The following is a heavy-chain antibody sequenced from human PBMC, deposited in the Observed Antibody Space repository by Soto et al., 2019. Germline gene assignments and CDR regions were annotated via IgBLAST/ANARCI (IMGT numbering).Heavy chain of an antibody. CDR2: IYIGGTT. CDR3: ARGILSVTRQFYFDS. CDR1: GFTVSSHY. V-gene: IGHV3-53*01. D-gene: IGHD2-21*02. J-gene: IGHJ4*02. Sequence: EVQLVDSGGGLIQPGGSLRLSCAASGFTVSSHYMSWVRQAPGGGLEWVSLIYIGGTTYYADSVKGRFTISRDNSKNTLYLQMNNLRAEDTALYYCARGILSVTRQFYFDSWGQGTLVTVSS.